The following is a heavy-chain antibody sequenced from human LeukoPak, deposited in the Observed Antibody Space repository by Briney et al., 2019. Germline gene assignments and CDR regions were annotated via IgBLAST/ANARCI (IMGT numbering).Heavy chain of an antibody. J-gene: IGHJ3*02. CDR3: ARASGVVLRYFDRLGAFDI. D-gene: IGHD3-9*01. CDR1: GGSISSYY. CDR2: IYYSGST. V-gene: IGHV4-59*01. Sequence: SETLSLTCTVSGGSISSYYWSWIRQPPGKGLEWVGYIYYSGSTNYNPSLKSRVTISVDTSKNQFSLKRSSVTAADTAVYYCARASGVVLRYFDRLGAFDIWGQGTMVTVSS.